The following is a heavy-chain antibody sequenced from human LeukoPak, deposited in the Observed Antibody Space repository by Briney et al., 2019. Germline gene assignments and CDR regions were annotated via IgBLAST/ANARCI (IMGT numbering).Heavy chain of an antibody. J-gene: IGHJ5*02. Sequence: GGSLRLSCAASGFTFSSYAMTWVHQAPGEGLEWASAISGSGAYTQYADSVKGRFTISRDNSKNALFLQMNSLRAEDTAVYYCARPFRQFDSSSSYYSFDLWGRGTVVTVSS. CDR1: GFTFSSYA. V-gene: IGHV3-23*01. CDR2: ISGSGAYT. D-gene: IGHD3-22*01. CDR3: ARPFRQFDSSSSYYSFDL.